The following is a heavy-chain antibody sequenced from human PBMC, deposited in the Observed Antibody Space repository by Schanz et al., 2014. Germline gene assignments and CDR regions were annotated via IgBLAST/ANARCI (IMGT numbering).Heavy chain of an antibody. J-gene: IGHJ3*02. D-gene: IGHD2-2*01. Sequence: QVQLVQSGAEVKKPGSSVKVSCKASRSTFSSYTISWVRQARGQGLEWVGRIIPILGIANYAQNFQGRVTITADRSTSTAYMELSSLRYEDTALYYCARGTMPGTFDIWGQGTMDTVSS. CDR3: ARGTMPGTFDI. V-gene: IGHV1-69*02. CDR1: RSTFSSYT. CDR2: IIPILGIA.